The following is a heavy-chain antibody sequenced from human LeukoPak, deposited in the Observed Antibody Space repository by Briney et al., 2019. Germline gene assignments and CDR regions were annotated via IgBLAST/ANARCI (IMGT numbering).Heavy chain of an antibody. V-gene: IGHV1-2*02. CDR3: ARIAIPGRHYFDP. CDR2: INPNSGGT. Sequence: GASVKVSCKASGYSFTDYSMHWVQQAPGQGLEWMGWINPNSGGTDYAQEFRGRVTMTRDTSISTAYMELSRLRSDDTAVYYCARIAIPGRHYFDPWGQGTLVTVSS. CDR1: GYSFTDYS. D-gene: IGHD6-13*01. J-gene: IGHJ5*01.